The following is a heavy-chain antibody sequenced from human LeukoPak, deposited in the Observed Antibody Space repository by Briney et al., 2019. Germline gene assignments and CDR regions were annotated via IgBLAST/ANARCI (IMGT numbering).Heavy chain of an antibody. Sequence: GGSLRLSCAGSGFIFNNYAMHWVRQPPGKGLEWVSGISWNSGSIDYADSVKGRFTISRDNAKNSLYLQMNSLRVEDTAVYYCARDRGYYVFDYWGQGTLVTVSS. CDR2: ISWNSGSI. CDR3: ARDRGYYVFDY. D-gene: IGHD3-22*01. CDR1: GFIFNNYA. V-gene: IGHV3-9*01. J-gene: IGHJ4*02.